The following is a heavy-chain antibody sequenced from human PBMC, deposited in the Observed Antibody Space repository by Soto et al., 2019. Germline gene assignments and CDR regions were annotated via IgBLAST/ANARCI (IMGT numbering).Heavy chain of an antibody. Sequence: SETLSLTCAVSGGSISSSNWWSWVRQPPGKGLEWIGEIYHSGSTNYNPSLKSRITISVDNTKNQFSLKLSSVTAADTAVYYCARRSYYDSSGYYLGFDYWGQGTLVTVSS. D-gene: IGHD3-22*01. J-gene: IGHJ4*02. CDR2: IYHSGST. CDR3: ARRSYYDSSGYYLGFDY. CDR1: GGSISSSNW. V-gene: IGHV4-4*02.